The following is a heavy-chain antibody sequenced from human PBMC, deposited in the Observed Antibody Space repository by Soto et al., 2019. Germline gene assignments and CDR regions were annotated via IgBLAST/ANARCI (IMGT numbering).Heavy chain of an antibody. Sequence: SETLSLTCTVSGGSISSYYWSWLRQPPGKGLEWIGYIYYSGSTNYSPSLKSRVTISVDTSKNQFSLKLSSVTAADTAVYYCARVPYYGSGSQPLDYWGQGTLVTVSS. D-gene: IGHD3-10*01. J-gene: IGHJ4*02. CDR1: GGSISSYY. CDR2: IYYSGST. CDR3: ARVPYYGSGSQPLDY. V-gene: IGHV4-59*01.